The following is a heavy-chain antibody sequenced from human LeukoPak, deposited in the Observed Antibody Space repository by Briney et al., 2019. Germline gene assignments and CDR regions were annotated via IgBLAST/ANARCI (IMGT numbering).Heavy chain of an antibody. J-gene: IGHJ4*02. V-gene: IGHV3-30*02. CDR2: IRYDGSNK. CDR1: GFTFSSYG. CDR3: AKELTGYSSSWYPSGFDY. D-gene: IGHD6-13*01. Sequence: GGSLRLSCAASGFTFSSYGMHWVRQAPGKGLEWVAFIRYDGSNKYYADSVKGRFTISRDNSKNTLYLQMNSLRAEDTAVYYCAKELTGYSSSWYPSGFDYWGQGTLVTVSS.